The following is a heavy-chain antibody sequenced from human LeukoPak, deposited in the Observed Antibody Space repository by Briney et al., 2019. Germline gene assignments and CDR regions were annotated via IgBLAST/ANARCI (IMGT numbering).Heavy chain of an antibody. CDR1: GFTFSIYA. J-gene: IGHJ4*02. Sequence: GESLKISCAASGFTFSIYAMSWVRQAPGKGLQWVSSITSRGESTWYVDSVKGRFTITRDNSENTLYLQMHSLRAEDTAVYYCARDRPNYYGSDGHYYRRDGYYWGRGTLVSVSS. CDR3: ARDRPNYYGSDGHYYRRDGYY. D-gene: IGHD5-24*01. V-gene: IGHV3-23*01. CDR2: ITSRGEST.